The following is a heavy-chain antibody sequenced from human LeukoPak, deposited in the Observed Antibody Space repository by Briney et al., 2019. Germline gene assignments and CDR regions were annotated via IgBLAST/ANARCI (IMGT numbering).Heavy chain of an antibody. Sequence: ASVKVSCKASGYTFTSYAMNWVRQAPGQGLEWMGWINTNTGNPTYAQGFTGRFVFSLDTSVSTAYLQISSLRAEDTAVYYCARGPTSGWYRPEWFDPWGQGTLVTVSS. D-gene: IGHD6-19*01. CDR1: GYTFTSYA. V-gene: IGHV7-4-1*02. CDR3: ARGPTSGWYRPEWFDP. CDR2: INTNTGNP. J-gene: IGHJ5*02.